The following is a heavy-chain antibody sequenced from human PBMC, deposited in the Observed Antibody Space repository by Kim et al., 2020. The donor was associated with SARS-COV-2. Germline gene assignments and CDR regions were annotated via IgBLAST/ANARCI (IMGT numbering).Heavy chain of an antibody. CDR2: ISYDGKNT. V-gene: IGHV3-30*04. J-gene: IGHJ6*01. CDR3: ARVKGSLIQYFYYGLDV. Sequence: GGSLRLSCAASGFTFSRNAMHWVRQAPGKGLEWVALISYDGKNTYYADSVKGRFTVSKDNSKNTLYLQMNSLRAEDTAVYYCARVKGSLIQYFYYGLDV. D-gene: IGHD3-16*02. CDR1: GFTFSRNA.